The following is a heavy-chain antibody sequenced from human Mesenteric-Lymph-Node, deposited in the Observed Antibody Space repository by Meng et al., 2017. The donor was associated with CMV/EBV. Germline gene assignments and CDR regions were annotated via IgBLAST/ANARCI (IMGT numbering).Heavy chain of an antibody. D-gene: IGHD2-2*01. CDR2: ISAYNGNT. J-gene: IGHJ6*02. CDR1: GYTFTSYG. V-gene: IGHV1-18*01. Sequence: ASVKVSCMASGYTFTSYGISWVRQAPGQGLEWIGWISAYNGNTNYAQKLQGRVTMTTDTSTSTAYMELRSLRSDDTAVYYCARAGYCSSTSCYGIYYYYGMDVWGQGTTVTVSS. CDR3: ARAGYCSSTSCYGIYYYYGMDV.